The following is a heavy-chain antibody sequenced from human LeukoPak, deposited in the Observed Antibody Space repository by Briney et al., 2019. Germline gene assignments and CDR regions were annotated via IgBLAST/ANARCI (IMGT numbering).Heavy chain of an antibody. V-gene: IGHV4-39*01. CDR1: GGSISSSSYY. CDR2: IYYSGST. Sequence: SETLSLTCTVSGGSISSSSYYWGWIRQPPGKGLEWIGSIYYSGSTYYNPSLKSRVTISVDTSKNQFSLKLSSVTAADTAVYYCASYRGVTTLDCWGQGTLVTVSS. CDR3: ASYRGVTTLDC. J-gene: IGHJ4*02. D-gene: IGHD4-17*01.